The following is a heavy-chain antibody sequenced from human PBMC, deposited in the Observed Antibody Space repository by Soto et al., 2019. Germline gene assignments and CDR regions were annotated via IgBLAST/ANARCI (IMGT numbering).Heavy chain of an antibody. CDR3: ARDQTLCVGVPAAPNIPYYDGIDV. J-gene: IGHJ6*02. CDR2: IIPIFGTA. V-gene: IGHV1-69*01. CDR1: GGTFSSYA. D-gene: IGHD2-2*01. Sequence: QVQLVQSGAEVKKPGSSVKVSCKASGGTFSSYAISWVRQAPGQGLEWMGGIIPIFGTANYAQKFQGRVTITEDEATSTATMEECSLRAEVTAVYYCARDQTLCVGVPAAPNIPYYDGIDVWGQGTTVTVSS.